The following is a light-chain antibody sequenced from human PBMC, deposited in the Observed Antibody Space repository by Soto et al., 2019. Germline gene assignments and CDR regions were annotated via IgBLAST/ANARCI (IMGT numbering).Light chain of an antibody. Sequence: DIQMTQSPSTLSASVGDSVTITCRASQSISSWLAWYQQKTGKAPKLLIYKAYSLESGVPSRLSGSGSGKEFTLTISSLQPDDFATYDGQQYNSYSQAFGQGTKVDI. CDR2: KAY. CDR3: QQYNSYSQA. J-gene: IGKJ1*01. V-gene: IGKV1-5*03. CDR1: QSISSW.